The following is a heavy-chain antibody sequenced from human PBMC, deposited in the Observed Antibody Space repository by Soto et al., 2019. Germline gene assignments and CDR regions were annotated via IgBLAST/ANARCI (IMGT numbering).Heavy chain of an antibody. V-gene: IGHV1-24*01. CDR2: FDPEDGET. CDR3: ATAEGYCSGGSCYWGNWFDP. Sequence: ASVKVSCKVSGYTLTELSMHWVRQAPGKGLEWMGGFDPEDGETIYAQKFQGRVTMTEDTSTDTAYMELSSLRSEDTAVYYCATAEGYCSGGSCYWGNWFDPWGQGTLVTVSS. J-gene: IGHJ5*02. CDR1: GYTLTELS. D-gene: IGHD2-15*01.